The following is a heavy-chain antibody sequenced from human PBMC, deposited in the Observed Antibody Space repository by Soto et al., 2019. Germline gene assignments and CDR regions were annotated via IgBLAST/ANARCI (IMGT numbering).Heavy chain of an antibody. J-gene: IGHJ3*02. CDR2: INHSGST. D-gene: IGHD3-22*01. CDR3: ARGRRYYDSSGHGPTFDI. CDR1: GGSFSGYY. V-gene: IGHV4-34*01. Sequence: QVQLQQWGAGLLKPSETLSLTCAVYGGSFSGYYWSWIRQPPGKGLEWIGEINHSGSTNYNPSLKSRVTISVDTSKNQFSLKLSSVTAADTAVYYCARGRRYYDSSGHGPTFDIWGQGTMVTVSS.